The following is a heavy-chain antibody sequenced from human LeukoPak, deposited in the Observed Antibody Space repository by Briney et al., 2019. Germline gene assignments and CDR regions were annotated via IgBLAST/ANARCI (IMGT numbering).Heavy chain of an antibody. V-gene: IGHV3-23*01. CDR1: GFTFSSYG. J-gene: IGHJ4*02. CDR3: AKDLGGHPRVKGYFDY. Sequence: EGSLRLSCAASGFTFSSYGMSWVRQAPGKGLEWVSTISGSAYNTYYADSVKGRFTISRDNSKNTLYLQMNSLRAEDTAVYYCAKDLGGHPRVKGYFDYWGQGTLVTVSS. CDR2: ISGSAYNT. D-gene: IGHD3-16*01.